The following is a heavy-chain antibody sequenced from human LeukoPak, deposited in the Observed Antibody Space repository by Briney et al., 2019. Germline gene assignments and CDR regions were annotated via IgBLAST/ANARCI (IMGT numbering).Heavy chain of an antibody. CDR1: GYTFTGYY. V-gene: IGHV1-2*02. J-gene: IGHJ4*02. Sequence: ASVKVSCKASGYTFTGYYMHWVRQAPGQGLEWMGWINPNSGGTNYAQKFQGRVTMTSDTSISTAYRELSRLRSDDTALYYCTRGSYYDSSGYSGVRLFDYWGQGTPVTVPS. CDR2: INPNSGGT. CDR3: TRGSYYDSSGYSGVRLFDY. D-gene: IGHD3-22*01.